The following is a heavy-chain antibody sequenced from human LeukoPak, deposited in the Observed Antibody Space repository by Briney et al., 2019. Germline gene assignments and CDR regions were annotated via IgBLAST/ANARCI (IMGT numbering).Heavy chain of an antibody. Sequence: ASVKVSCKASGYTFTGYYMHWVRQAPGQGLECMGWINPNSGGTNYAQKFQGRVTMTRDTSISTAYMELSRLRSDDTAVYYCARIPGSSLGAEYFQHWGQGTLVTVSS. V-gene: IGHV1-2*02. J-gene: IGHJ1*01. CDR3: ARIPGSSLGAEYFQH. CDR1: GYTFTGYY. CDR2: INPNSGGT. D-gene: IGHD6-6*01.